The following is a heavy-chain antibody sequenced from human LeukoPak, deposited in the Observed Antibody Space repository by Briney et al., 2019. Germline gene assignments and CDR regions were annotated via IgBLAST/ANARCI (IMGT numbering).Heavy chain of an antibody. D-gene: IGHD5-18*01. V-gene: IGHV3-74*01. CDR2: INSDGSST. Sequence: GGSLRLSCAASGFTFSSYWMHWVRQAPGKGLVWVSRINSDGSSTSYADSVKGRFTISRDNAKNTLYVQMNSLRAEDAAVYCCARGGYSYGKYGMDVWGQGTTVTVSS. CDR1: GFTFSSYW. CDR3: ARGGYSYGKYGMDV. J-gene: IGHJ6*02.